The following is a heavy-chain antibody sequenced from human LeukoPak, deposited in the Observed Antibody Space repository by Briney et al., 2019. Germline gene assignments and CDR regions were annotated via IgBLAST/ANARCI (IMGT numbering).Heavy chain of an antibody. D-gene: IGHD4-17*01. CDR2: ISYDGSNK. V-gene: IGHV3-30*04. J-gene: IGHJ4*02. CDR1: GFTFSSYA. CDR3: ASMTTVTTDDY. Sequence: PGGSLRLSCAASGFTFSSYAMHWVRQAPGKGLEWVAVISYDGSNKYYADSVKGRFTISRDNSKNTLYLQMNSLRAEDTAVYYCASMTTVTTDDYWGQGTLVTVSS.